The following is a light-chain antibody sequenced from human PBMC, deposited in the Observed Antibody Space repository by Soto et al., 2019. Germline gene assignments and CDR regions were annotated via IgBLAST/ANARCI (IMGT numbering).Light chain of an antibody. CDR2: DAS. CDR1: YSISSW. J-gene: IGKJ4*01. CDR3: QQYHTYLT. V-gene: IGKV1-5*01. Sequence: DIQMTQSPSTLSASVGDRVTITCRASYSISSWLARYQQRPGRAPKLLIYDASTLETGVPSRFSGGGSGTEFTLTITSLQPDDFATYHCQQYHTYLTFGGGTKVEI.